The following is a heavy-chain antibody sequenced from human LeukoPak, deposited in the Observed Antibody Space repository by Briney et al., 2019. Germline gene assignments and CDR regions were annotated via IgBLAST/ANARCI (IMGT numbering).Heavy chain of an antibody. D-gene: IGHD3-16*01. J-gene: IGHJ4*02. CDR3: VRDDGGAGQNFDY. V-gene: IGHV3-74*01. CDR1: GFTFSNAW. Sequence: GGSLRLSCAASGFTFSNAWMSWVRQAPGKGLVWVSRINSDGSGTAYADFVKGRFSISRDNAKNTLYLQMTSLRAEDTAVYYCVRDDGGAGQNFDYWGQGTLVTVSS. CDR2: INSDGSGT.